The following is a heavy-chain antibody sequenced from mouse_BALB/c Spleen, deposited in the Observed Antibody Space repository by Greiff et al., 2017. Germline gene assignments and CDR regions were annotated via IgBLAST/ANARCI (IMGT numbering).Heavy chain of an antibody. V-gene: IGHV5-9-3*01. CDR2: ISSGGSYT. Sequence: EVKLVESGGGLVKPGGSLKLSCAASGFTFSSYAMSWVRQTPEKRLEWVATISSGGSYTYYPDSVKGRFTISRDNAKNTLYPQMSSLRSEDTAMYYCARHGMDYWGQGTSVTVSS. CDR3: ARHGMDY. J-gene: IGHJ4*01. CDR1: GFTFSSYA.